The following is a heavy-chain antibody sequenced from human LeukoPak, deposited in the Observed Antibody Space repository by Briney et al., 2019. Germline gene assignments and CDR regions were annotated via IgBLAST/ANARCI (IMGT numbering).Heavy chain of an antibody. Sequence: PSQTLSLTCTVSGGSISSGDYYWSWIRQPPGKGLEWIGYIYYSGSTYYNPSLKSRVTISVDTSKNQFSLKLSSVTAADTAVYYCARTRFSYYYDSSGSFDYRGQGTLVTVSS. V-gene: IGHV4-30-4*01. D-gene: IGHD3-22*01. J-gene: IGHJ4*02. CDR3: ARTRFSYYYDSSGSFDY. CDR1: GGSISSGDYY. CDR2: IYYSGST.